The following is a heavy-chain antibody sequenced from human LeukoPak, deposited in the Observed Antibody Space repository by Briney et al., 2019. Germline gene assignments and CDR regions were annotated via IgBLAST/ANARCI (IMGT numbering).Heavy chain of an antibody. Sequence: GGSLRLSCAASGFTFSDYYMSWIRQAPGKGLEWVSYISSSGSTIYYADSVKGRFTISRDNAKNSLYLQMNSLRAEDTALYYCAKDTHYGGNSFDYWGQGTLVTVSS. V-gene: IGHV3-11*01. CDR3: AKDTHYGGNSFDY. J-gene: IGHJ4*02. CDR2: ISSSGSTI. CDR1: GFTFSDYY. D-gene: IGHD4-23*01.